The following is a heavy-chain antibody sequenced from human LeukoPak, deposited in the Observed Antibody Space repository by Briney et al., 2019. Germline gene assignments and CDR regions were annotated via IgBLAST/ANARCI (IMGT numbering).Heavy chain of an antibody. Sequence: ASVKVSCKASGYTFTSYYMHWVRQAPGQGLEWMGIINPSGGSTSYAQKFQGRVTMTRDTSTSTVYMELSSLRSEDTAVYYCARGPYYDFWRGHSLYGMDVWGQGTTVTVSS. CDR2: INPSGGST. J-gene: IGHJ6*02. V-gene: IGHV1-46*01. CDR1: GYTFTSYY. D-gene: IGHD3-3*01. CDR3: ARGPYYDFWRGHSLYGMDV.